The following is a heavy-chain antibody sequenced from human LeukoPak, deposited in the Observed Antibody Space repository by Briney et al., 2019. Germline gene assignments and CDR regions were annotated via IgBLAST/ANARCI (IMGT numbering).Heavy chain of an antibody. Sequence: ASVKVSCKASGYTFTGYYMHWVRQAPGQGLEWMGIINPSGGSTSYAQKFQGRVTMTRDTSTSTVYMELSSLRSEDTAVYYCAREVQHIVVEHYYMDVWGKGTTVTISS. CDR1: GYTFTGYY. J-gene: IGHJ6*03. V-gene: IGHV1-46*01. CDR3: AREVQHIVVEHYYMDV. CDR2: INPSGGST. D-gene: IGHD2-2*01.